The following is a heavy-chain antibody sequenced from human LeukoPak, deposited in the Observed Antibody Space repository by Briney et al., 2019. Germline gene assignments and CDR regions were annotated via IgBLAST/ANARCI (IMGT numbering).Heavy chain of an antibody. CDR3: ASRDPCSGGTCYGLGY. CDR2: ISGSGGST. D-gene: IGHD2-15*01. Sequence: GGSLRLSCAVSGFTLSSYAMTWVRQAPGQGLEWVSTISGSGGSTFHADSVKGRFSISRDNSKNTLFLQMNSLRAEDTAVYFCASRDPCSGGTCYGLGYWGQGILVTVSS. J-gene: IGHJ4*02. CDR1: GFTLSSYA. V-gene: IGHV3-23*01.